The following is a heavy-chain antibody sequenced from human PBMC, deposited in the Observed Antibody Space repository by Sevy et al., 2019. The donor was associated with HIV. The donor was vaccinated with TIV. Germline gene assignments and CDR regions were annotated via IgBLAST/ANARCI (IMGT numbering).Heavy chain of an antibody. D-gene: IGHD3-10*01. CDR2: ISHDGNNQ. J-gene: IGHJ4*02. CDR1: GFTFSTFG. CDR3: TKESLRGTDRRGDFDH. Sequence: GGSLRLSCAASGFTFSTFGMHWVRQAPGKGLEWVAVISHDGNNQDYAESVKGRFTISRDNSKNTLSLHMTSLTGDDTAVYSCTKESLRGTDRRGDFDHWGQGTRVTVSS. V-gene: IGHV3-30*18.